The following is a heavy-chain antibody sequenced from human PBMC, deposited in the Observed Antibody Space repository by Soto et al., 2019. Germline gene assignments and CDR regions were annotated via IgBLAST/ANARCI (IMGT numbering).Heavy chain of an antibody. Sequence: PSETLSLTCTVSGGSISSYYWSWIRQPPGKGLEWIGYIYYSGSTNYNPSLKSRVTISVDTSKNQFSLKLSSVTAADTAVYYCAAVDTAMVTPFYFDYWGQGTLVTVS. CDR3: AAVDTAMVTPFYFDY. V-gene: IGHV4-59*01. D-gene: IGHD5-18*01. CDR1: GGSISSYY. J-gene: IGHJ4*02. CDR2: IYYSGST.